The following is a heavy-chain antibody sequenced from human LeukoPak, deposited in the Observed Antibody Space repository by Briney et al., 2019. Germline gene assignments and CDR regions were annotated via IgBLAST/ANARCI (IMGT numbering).Heavy chain of an antibody. CDR3: ATKPYYDFWSGPDH. CDR2: ISGSGGST. Sequence: PGGSLRLSCAASGFTFSSYAMSWVRQAPGKGLEWVSAISGSGGSTYYADSVKGRFTISRDNSKNTLYLQMNSLRAEDTAVYYCATKPYYDFWSGPDHWGQGTLVTVSS. D-gene: IGHD3-3*01. CDR1: GFTFSSYA. V-gene: IGHV3-23*01. J-gene: IGHJ4*02.